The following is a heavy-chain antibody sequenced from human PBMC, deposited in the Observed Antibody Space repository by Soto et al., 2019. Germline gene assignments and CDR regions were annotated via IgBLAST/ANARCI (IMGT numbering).Heavy chain of an antibody. CDR3: AREHAGYSYQNYYYYGMDV. J-gene: IGHJ6*02. CDR1: GYTFTGYY. D-gene: IGHD5-18*01. V-gene: IGHV1-2*04. Sequence: ASVKVSCKASGYTFTGYYMHWVRQAPGQGLEWMGWTNPNSGGTNYAQKFQGWVTMTRDTSISTAYMELSRLRSDDTAVYYCAREHAGYSYQNYYYYGMDVWGQGTTVTVS. CDR2: TNPNSGGT.